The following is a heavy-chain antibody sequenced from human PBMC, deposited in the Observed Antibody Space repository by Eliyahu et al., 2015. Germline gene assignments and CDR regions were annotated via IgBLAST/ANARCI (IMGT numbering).Heavy chain of an antibody. V-gene: IGHV4-61*02. CDR3: ARETRYTVTSNEMIDY. CDR2: MYTSGNT. D-gene: IGHD4-17*01. CDR1: GGSINXGTYY. J-gene: IGHJ4*02. Sequence: VQLQESGPGLVKPSQTLSLTCTVSGGSINXGTYYWSWIRQPAGKGLEWIGRMYTSGNTNYNPSLMSRITISMDTSKNQFSLKLSSVTAADTAVYYCARETRYTVTSNEMIDYWGQGTLVTVSS.